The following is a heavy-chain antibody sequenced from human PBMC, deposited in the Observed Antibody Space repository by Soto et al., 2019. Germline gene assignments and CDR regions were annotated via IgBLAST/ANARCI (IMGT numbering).Heavy chain of an antibody. J-gene: IGHJ6*02. CDR2: IKQDGSEK. V-gene: IGHV3-7*01. D-gene: IGHD3-3*01. Sequence: PGGSLRLSCAASGFTFSSYWMSWVRQAPGKGLEWVANIKQDGSEKYYVDSVKGRFTISRDNAKNSLYLQMNSLRAEDTAVYYCARDPNDFWSGYLSTYYYYGMDVWGQGTTVTVSS. CDR3: ARDPNDFWSGYLSTYYYYGMDV. CDR1: GFTFSSYW.